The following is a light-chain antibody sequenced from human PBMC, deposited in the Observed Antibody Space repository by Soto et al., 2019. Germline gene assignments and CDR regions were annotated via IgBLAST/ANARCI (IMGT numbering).Light chain of an antibody. CDR3: PQCTGYWT. V-gene: IGKV1-5*01. CDR2: DAS. CDR1: ESISNY. J-gene: IGKJ2*01. Sequence: IQMTQSPSTLSASVGDRVTITCRASESISNYLAWYQQKPGKAPKLLIYDASNLESGVPSRFSGSGSGTEFTLTITNLQPTDFATFYCPQCTGYWTFAQGTTLEIK.